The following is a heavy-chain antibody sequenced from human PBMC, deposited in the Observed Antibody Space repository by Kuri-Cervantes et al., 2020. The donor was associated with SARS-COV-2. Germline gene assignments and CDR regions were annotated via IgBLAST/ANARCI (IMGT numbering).Heavy chain of an antibody. Sequence: GESLKISCAASGFTFSSSWMHWVCQAPEKELEWVADIKCDGSEKYYVDSVEGRLTISRDNAKNSLYLQVNSLRAEDMTVYYCVRGRSVITTTWAGYWGQGTLVTVSS. J-gene: IGHJ4*02. CDR3: VRGRSVITTTWAGY. CDR1: GFTFSSSW. CDR2: IKCDGSEK. V-gene: IGHV3-52*01. D-gene: IGHD3-22*01.